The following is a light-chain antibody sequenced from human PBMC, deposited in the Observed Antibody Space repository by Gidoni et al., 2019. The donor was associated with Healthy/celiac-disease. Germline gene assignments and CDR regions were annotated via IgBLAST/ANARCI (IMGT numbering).Light chain of an antibody. Sequence: DIVRTQTPLSLSVTPGQPASIACKSSQSLLHSDGNTYLYWYLQKPGQSPKLLIYVVSSRFSGLPDRFSGSGSVTDFTLTLSRVEAEDVGFYYCMQGIHLPPGTFGQGTKVEIK. CDR1: QSLLHSDGNTY. J-gene: IGKJ1*01. CDR2: VVS. V-gene: IGKV2-29*02. CDR3: MQGIHLPPGT.